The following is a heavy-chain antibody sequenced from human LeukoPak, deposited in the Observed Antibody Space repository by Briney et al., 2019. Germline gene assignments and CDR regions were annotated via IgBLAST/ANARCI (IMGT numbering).Heavy chain of an antibody. Sequence: ASVKVSCKASGYTFTSYGISWVRQAPGQGLEWMGWISAYNGNTNYAQKLQGRVTMTTDTSTSTAYMELSSLRSEDTAVYYCARAYYDFWSGYYIDNYFDYWGQGTLVTVSS. CDR2: ISAYNGNT. CDR3: ARAYYDFWSGYYIDNYFDY. D-gene: IGHD3-3*01. V-gene: IGHV1-18*01. J-gene: IGHJ4*02. CDR1: GYTFTSYG.